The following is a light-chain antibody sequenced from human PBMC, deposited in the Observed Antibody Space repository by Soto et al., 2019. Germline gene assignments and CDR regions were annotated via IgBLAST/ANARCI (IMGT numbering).Light chain of an antibody. J-gene: IGKJ5*01. CDR3: QQRSNWPIT. Sequence: EVALKLEPSTLFFSELDIATLSFRSSQSVSSYLAWYQQKPGQAPRLLIYDASNRATGIPARFSGSGSGTDFTLTISSLEPEDFAVYYCQQRSNWPITFGQGARPEI. CDR1: QSVSSY. V-gene: IGKV3-11*01. CDR2: DAS.